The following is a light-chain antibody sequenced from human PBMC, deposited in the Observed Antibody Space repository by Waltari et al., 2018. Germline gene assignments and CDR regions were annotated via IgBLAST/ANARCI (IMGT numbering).Light chain of an antibody. V-gene: IGLV2-14*03. CDR2: DFN. Sequence: PALTKPASVSAFLGHSSTLSATGTTSNVGAYYFVSWYQHNPGKAPKLLIYDFNIRPSGVSTRFSGSKFGNTAFLTISGLQAEDEADYYCSSFTTNTTRVFGGGTKLTVL. J-gene: IGLJ2*01. CDR3: SSFTTNTTRV. CDR1: TSNVGAYYF.